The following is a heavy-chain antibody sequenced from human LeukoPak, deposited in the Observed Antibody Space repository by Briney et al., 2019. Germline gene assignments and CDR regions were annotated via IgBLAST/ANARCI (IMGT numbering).Heavy chain of an antibody. CDR1: GGTFSSYA. Sequence: ASVKVSCKASGGTFSSYAISWVRQAPGQGLEWMGRSIPIFGTANYAQKFQGRVTITTDESTSTAYMELSSLRSEDTAVYYCARDDYGGNSELGYWGQGTLVTVSS. V-gene: IGHV1-69*05. J-gene: IGHJ4*02. CDR2: SIPIFGTA. CDR3: ARDDYGGNSELGY. D-gene: IGHD4-23*01.